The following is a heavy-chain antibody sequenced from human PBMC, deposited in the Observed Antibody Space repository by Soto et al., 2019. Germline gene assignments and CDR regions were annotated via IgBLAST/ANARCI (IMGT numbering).Heavy chain of an antibody. CDR1: GGTFSSYA. CDR2: ITPMFGIA. V-gene: IGHV1-69*01. D-gene: IGHD4-17*01. J-gene: IGHJ4*02. Sequence: QVQLVQSGAEVKKPGSSVKVSCKASGGTFSSYAISWVRQAPGQGLEWMGGITPMFGIANYAQKLQGRVTITADEFTSTAYMELSSLRSEDTAVYYCVRGTTVVTPSNYFDYWGQGTLVTVSS. CDR3: VRGTTVVTPSNYFDY.